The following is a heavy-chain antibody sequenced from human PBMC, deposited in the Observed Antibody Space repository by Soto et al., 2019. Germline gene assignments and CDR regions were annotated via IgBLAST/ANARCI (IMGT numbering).Heavy chain of an antibody. CDR1: GFTFCDHH. V-gene: IGHV3-72*01. D-gene: IGHD2-15*01. CDR3: GDIGYCYGARCPP. CDR2: IRKKPDSYTT. J-gene: IGHJ5*02. Sequence: PGGSLRLSCAASGFTFCDHHMDWVRQAPGKGLEWVGRIRKKPDSYTTEYAASVKDRFTISRDDSKSSVYLQMNSLKTEDTAVYYCGDIGYCYGARCPPWGQGTLVTASS.